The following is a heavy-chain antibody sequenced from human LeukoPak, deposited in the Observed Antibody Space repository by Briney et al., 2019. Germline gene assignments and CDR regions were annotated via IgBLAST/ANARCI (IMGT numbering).Heavy chain of an antibody. CDR1: GFTFSSYA. V-gene: IGHV3-23*01. CDR3: AKDSSGSDSHY. J-gene: IGHJ4*02. CDR2: ISGSGGST. D-gene: IGHD6-19*01. Sequence: GGSLRLSCAASGFTFSSYAMGWVRQAPGKGLEWVSAISGSGGSTYYADSVKGRFTISRDNSKNTLYLQMNSLRAEDTAVCYCAKDSSGSDSHYWGQGTLVIVSS.